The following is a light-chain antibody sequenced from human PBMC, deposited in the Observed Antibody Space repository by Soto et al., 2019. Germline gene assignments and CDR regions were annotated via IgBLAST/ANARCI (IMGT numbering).Light chain of an antibody. CDR2: DVS. Sequence: QSVLTQPASVSGSPGQWITISCTGTSSDVGAYDYVSWYQQNPGKAPKLIIYDVSKRPSGVSNRFSGSKSGNTASLTIPGLQAEDETDYYCSSYTTSRSVVFGGGTKLTVL. V-gene: IGLV2-14*01. CDR1: SSDVGAYDY. CDR3: SSYTTSRSVV. J-gene: IGLJ3*02.